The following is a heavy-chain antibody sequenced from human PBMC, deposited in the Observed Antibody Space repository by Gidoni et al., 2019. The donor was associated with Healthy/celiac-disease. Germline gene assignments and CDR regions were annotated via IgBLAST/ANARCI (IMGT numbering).Heavy chain of an antibody. CDR3: TRDVGGGYYYDSSGAPEV. J-gene: IGHJ4*02. CDR1: GFTFGDYA. CDR2: IRSKAYGGTT. D-gene: IGHD3-22*01. Sequence: EVQLVESGGGLVKPGRSLRLSCTASGFTFGDYAMSWFRQAPGKGLEWVGFIRSKAYGGTTEYAAAVKGRFTISRDDSKSIAYLQMNSLKTEDTAVYYCTRDVGGGYYYDSSGAPEVWGQGTLVTVSS. V-gene: IGHV3-49*05.